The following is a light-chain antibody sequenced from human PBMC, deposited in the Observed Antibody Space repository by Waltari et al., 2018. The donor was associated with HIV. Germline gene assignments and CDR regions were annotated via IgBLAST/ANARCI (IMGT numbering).Light chain of an antibody. Sequence: DIVMTQSPDSLPVSLGERATINCTSSQSILYSSDNRNYLAWYQQKARQPPKLLISWASTRESGVPDRFSGSGSGIDFTLTITRLQAEDVAVYHCQQYFRIPPTFGGGTKVEIK. CDR2: WAS. CDR3: QQYFRIPPT. CDR1: QSILYSSDNRNY. J-gene: IGKJ4*01. V-gene: IGKV4-1*01.